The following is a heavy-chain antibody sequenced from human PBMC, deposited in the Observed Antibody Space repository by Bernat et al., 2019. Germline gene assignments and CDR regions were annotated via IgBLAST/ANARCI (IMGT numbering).Heavy chain of an antibody. CDR2: ISGRGGST. V-gene: IGHV3-23*01. CDR1: GFTFSSYA. Sequence: EVQLLESGGGLVQPGGSLRLSCAASGFTFSSYAMSWVRQAPGKGLEWVSAISGRGGSTYYADSVKGRFTISRDNSKNTLYLQMNSLRAEDTAVYYCAKLPRYGDYVDYWGQGTLVTVSS. D-gene: IGHD4-17*01. J-gene: IGHJ4*02. CDR3: AKLPRYGDYVDY.